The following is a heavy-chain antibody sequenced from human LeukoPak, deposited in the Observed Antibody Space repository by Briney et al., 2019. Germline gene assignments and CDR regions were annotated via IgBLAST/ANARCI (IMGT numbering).Heavy chain of an antibody. J-gene: IGHJ4*02. CDR3: AGEYCSGGSCRQGFDY. Sequence: GASVKVSRKASGYTFTDYYMHWVRQAPGQGLEWMGWINPNSGDTNHAQNFQGRVTLTRDTSISTAYMELSSLRSDDSAVYYCAGEYCSGGSCRQGFDYWGQGTLVTVSS. CDR1: GYTFTDYY. D-gene: IGHD2-15*01. CDR2: INPNSGDT. V-gene: IGHV1-2*02.